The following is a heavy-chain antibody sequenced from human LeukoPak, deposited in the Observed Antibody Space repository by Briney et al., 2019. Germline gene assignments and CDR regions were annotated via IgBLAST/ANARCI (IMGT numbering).Heavy chain of an antibody. CDR3: ARGRYCSADICSGGDAFNI. CDR2: IYTRGST. D-gene: IGHD2-15*01. Sequence: SETLSLTCTVSGGSINNYYWSWLRQPAGKGLEWIGRIYTRGSTNYNPSLKSRVTMSVDTSKNQFSLKLSSVTAADTAVYYCARGRYCSADICSGGDAFNIWGQGTMVSVSS. V-gene: IGHV4-4*07. CDR1: GGSINNYY. J-gene: IGHJ3*02.